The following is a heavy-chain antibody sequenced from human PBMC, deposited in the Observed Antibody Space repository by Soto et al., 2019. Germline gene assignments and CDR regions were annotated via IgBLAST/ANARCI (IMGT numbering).Heavy chain of an antibody. V-gene: IGHV3-35*01. CDR1: GFNFVNRD. J-gene: IGHJ6*03. D-gene: IGHD3-10*01. CDR2: VSWNGSRT. Sequence: LPSGASGFNFVNRDINWVRQDPRKGLEWVSGVSWNGSRTHYADSVKGRFIISRDNSRNFLYQQMNSLRPEDMAVYYCVKSAGELLYPPLYYYYYMDVWGKGTTVTVSS. CDR3: VKSAGELLYPPLYYYYYMDV.